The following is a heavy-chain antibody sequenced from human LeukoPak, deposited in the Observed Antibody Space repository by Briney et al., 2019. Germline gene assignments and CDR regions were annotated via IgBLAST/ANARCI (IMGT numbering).Heavy chain of an antibody. CDR1: GYSFSNYW. Sequence: GESLKISCKGSGYSFSNYWIGWVRQMPGKGLEWMGIIYPGDSDTRYSPSFQGQVTISADKSISTAYLQWSSLKASDTAMYYCARQEGGYSYGPASVVDVWGQGTTVTVSS. D-gene: IGHD5-18*01. V-gene: IGHV5-51*01. CDR2: IYPGDSDT. J-gene: IGHJ6*02. CDR3: ARQEGGYSYGPASVVDV.